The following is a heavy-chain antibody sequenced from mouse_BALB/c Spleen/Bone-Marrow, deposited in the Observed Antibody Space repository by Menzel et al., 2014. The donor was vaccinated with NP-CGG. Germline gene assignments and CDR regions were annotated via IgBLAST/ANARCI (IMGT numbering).Heavy chain of an antibody. Sequence: QVQLQQSGAELVRPGSSVKISCKASGYAFSSYWMNWVKQRPGQGLECIGQIYPGDGDTNYNGKFKGKATLTADKSSSTAYMQLSSLTSEDSAVYFCARQYGNYFDYWGQGTTLTVSS. D-gene: IGHD2-10*02. V-gene: IGHV1-80*01. CDR2: IYPGDGDT. CDR1: GYAFSSYW. CDR3: ARQYGNYFDY. J-gene: IGHJ2*01.